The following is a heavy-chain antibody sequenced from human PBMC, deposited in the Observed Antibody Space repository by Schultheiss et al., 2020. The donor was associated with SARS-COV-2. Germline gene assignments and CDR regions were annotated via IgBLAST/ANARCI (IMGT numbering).Heavy chain of an antibody. J-gene: IGHJ2*01. CDR2: ISGSGGST. CDR3: ARAGLMMYQLLLYFDL. D-gene: IGHD2-2*01. Sequence: GGSLRLSCTASGFIFSTNSMSWVRQAPGKGLEWVSAISGSGGSTYYADSVKGRFTISRDNAKNSLYLQMNSLRAEDTAVYYCARAGLMMYQLLLYFDLWGRGTLVTVSS. CDR1: GFIFSTNS. V-gene: IGHV3-21*04.